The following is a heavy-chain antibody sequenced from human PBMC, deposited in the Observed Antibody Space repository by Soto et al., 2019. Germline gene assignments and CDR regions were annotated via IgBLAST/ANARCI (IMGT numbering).Heavy chain of an antibody. CDR2: IIPIFGTA. V-gene: IGHV1-69*01. CDR3: ARDEGPGIAAAPVDY. J-gene: IGHJ4*02. D-gene: IGHD6-13*01. Sequence: QVQLVQSGAEVKKPGSSVKVSCKASGGTFSSYAISWVRQAPGQGLEWMGGIIPIFGTANYAQKFQGRVTITADESTSTAHMELSSLSAEDTAVYYCARDEGPGIAAAPVDYWGQGTLVTVSS. CDR1: GGTFSSYA.